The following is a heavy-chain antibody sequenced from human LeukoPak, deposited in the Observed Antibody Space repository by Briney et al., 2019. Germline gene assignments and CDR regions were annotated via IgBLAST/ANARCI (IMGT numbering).Heavy chain of an antibody. V-gene: IGHV4-59*01. D-gene: IGHD3-10*01. Sequence: SGTLSLTCTVSGGSISSYYWSWIRQTPGKGLEWIGYIYHSGSGNYNPSLKSRVTISVDTSKNQFSLKLSSVTAADTAVCYCARDRELGYWGQGTLVTVSS. CDR1: GGSISSYY. CDR3: ARDRELGY. CDR2: IYHSGSG. J-gene: IGHJ4*02.